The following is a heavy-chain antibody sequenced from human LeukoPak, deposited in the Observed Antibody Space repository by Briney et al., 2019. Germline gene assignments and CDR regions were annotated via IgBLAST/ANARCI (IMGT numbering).Heavy chain of an antibody. J-gene: IGHJ5*02. CDR3: ARDRLLRYFDWLLYKANWFDP. CDR2: T. Sequence: TNYAQKLQGRVTMTTDTSTSTAYMELRSLRSDDTAVYYCARDRLLRYFDWLLYKANWFDPWGQGTLVTVSS. V-gene: IGHV1-18*01. D-gene: IGHD3-9*01.